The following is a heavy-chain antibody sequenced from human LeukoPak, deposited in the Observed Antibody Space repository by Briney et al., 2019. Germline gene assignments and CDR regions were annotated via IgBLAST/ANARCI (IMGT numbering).Heavy chain of an antibody. V-gene: IGHV3-23*01. CDR3: ARIPPRSGGSEPTNHIDY. Sequence: PGGSLRLSCEASGFTFSNYAMSWVRQAPGKGLEWVSAISVSGNAAYSAVSVQGRFTISRDNSKNAVFLQMNSLRVADTAVYYCARIPPRSGGSEPTNHIDYWGRGTLVTVSS. CDR1: GFTFSNYA. CDR2: ISVSGNAA. J-gene: IGHJ4*02. D-gene: IGHD2-8*02.